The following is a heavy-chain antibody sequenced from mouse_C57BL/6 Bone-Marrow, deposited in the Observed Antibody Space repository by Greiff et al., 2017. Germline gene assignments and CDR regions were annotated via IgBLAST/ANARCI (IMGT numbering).Heavy chain of an antibody. V-gene: IGHV1-66*01. Sequence: VQLQQSGPELVKPGASVKISCKASGYSFTSDYIHWVKQRPGQGLEWIGWIYPGSGNTKYNEKFKGKATLTADTSSSTAYMQLSSLTSEDTAVYYCAKGSRAPWYFDGWGTGTTVTVSS. D-gene: IGHD3-3*01. CDR1: GYSFTSDY. CDR2: IYPGSGNT. J-gene: IGHJ1*03. CDR3: AKGSRAPWYFDG.